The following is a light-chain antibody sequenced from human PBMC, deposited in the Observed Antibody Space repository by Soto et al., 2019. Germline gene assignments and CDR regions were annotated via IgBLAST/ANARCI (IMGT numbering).Light chain of an antibody. Sequence: QSVLTQPPSVSGAPGQRVTISCTGSSSNIGAGYDVHWYQQPPGRAPKLLIYGNTNRPSGVPDRFSGSKSGTSASLAITGLQAEDKADYYCLSFDSSLSVVFGGGTKVTVL. J-gene: IGLJ2*01. V-gene: IGLV1-40*01. CDR2: GNT. CDR1: SSNIGAGYD. CDR3: LSFDSSLSVV.